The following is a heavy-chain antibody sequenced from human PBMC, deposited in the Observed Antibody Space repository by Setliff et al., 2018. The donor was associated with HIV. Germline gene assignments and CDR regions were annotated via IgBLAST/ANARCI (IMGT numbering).Heavy chain of an antibody. D-gene: IGHD5-12*01. CDR3: VRSGCNGNICYDSRGWLDS. J-gene: IGHJ5*01. CDR1: GGSIDSGNYD. CDR2: IYTRGRT. Sequence: SETLSLTCTVSGGSIDSGNYDWNWVRQPGGKGLEWIGRIYTRGRTKYSPTFESRVTMSLDTPKNQFSLNLRSVTAADTALYYCVRSGCNGNICYDSRGWLDSWGQGTQVTSPQ. V-gene: IGHV4-61*02.